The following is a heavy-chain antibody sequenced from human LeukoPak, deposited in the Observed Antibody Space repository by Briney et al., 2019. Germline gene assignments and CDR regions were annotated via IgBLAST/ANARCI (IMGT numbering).Heavy chain of an antibody. Sequence: PGGSLRLSCAASGFTFSSYGMHWVRQAPGKGLEWVSHISSSAIYTYYADSVKGRFTISRDNAKNLLYLQMNSLRAEDTAVYYCAREYCSSTSCSLVDFWGQGTLVTVSS. J-gene: IGHJ4*02. V-gene: IGHV3-21*05. D-gene: IGHD2-2*01. CDR3: AREYCSSTSCSLVDF. CDR2: ISSSAIYT. CDR1: GFTFSSYG.